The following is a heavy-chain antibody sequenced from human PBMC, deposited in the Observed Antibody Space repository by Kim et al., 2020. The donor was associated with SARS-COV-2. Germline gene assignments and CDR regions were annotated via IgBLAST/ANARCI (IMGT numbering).Heavy chain of an antibody. V-gene: IGHV1-8*01. CDR3: ARIYCSSTSCCIDSYYGMNI. Sequence: ASVKVSCKASGYTFTSYDINWVRQATGQGLEWMGWMNPNSGNTGYAQKFQGRVTMTRNTSISTAYMELSSLRSEYTAVYYCARIYCSSTSCCIDSYYGMNIWGQGTTVTVAS. CDR2: MNPNSGNT. CDR1: GYTFTSYD. J-gene: IGHJ6*02. D-gene: IGHD2-2*01.